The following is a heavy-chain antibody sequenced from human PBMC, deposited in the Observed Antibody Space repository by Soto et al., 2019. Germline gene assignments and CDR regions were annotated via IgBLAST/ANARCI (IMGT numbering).Heavy chain of an antibody. CDR1: GYFITNGYY. J-gene: IGHJ4*02. CDR2: LYYTGIT. Sequence: SETLSLTCTVSGYFITNGYYWGWFRQPPGKGLEWIGTLYYTGITYYNPSLKSRVTISVDTSKNQFSLKLNSVTAADTAVYYCARVGVQLWRTNFVFSGLGALVTVSS. D-gene: IGHD5-18*01. CDR3: ARVGVQLWRTNFVF. V-gene: IGHV4-38-2*02.